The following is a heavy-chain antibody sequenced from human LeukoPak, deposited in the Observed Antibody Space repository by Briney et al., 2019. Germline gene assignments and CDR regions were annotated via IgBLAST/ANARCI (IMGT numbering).Heavy chain of an antibody. Sequence: PGGSLRLSCAASGFTFSDYYMSWLRQAPGKGLERVSYISSSGGTANYAGSVRGRFTISRDNSKSTLYLHMNSLRAEDSAVYYCAKFPNLQDSTGYYYFEFWGQGTLVTVSS. J-gene: IGHJ4*02. CDR1: GFTFSDYY. CDR3: AKFPNLQDSTGYYYFEF. V-gene: IGHV3-11*04. D-gene: IGHD3-22*01. CDR2: ISSSGGTA.